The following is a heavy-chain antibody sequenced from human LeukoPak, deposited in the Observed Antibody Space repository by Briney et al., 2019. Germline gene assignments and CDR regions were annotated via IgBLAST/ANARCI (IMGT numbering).Heavy chain of an antibody. D-gene: IGHD6-19*01. Sequence: SETLSLTCTVSGGSISNYYWSWIRQPPGKGLEWIGGIYYSGSTNYNPSLKSRVTISVDTSKNLFSLNLSSVTAADTAVYYCAREQSASSRYYFDYWGQGTLVSVSS. CDR1: GGSISNYY. V-gene: IGHV4-59*12. CDR2: IYYSGST. CDR3: AREQSASSRYYFDY. J-gene: IGHJ4*02.